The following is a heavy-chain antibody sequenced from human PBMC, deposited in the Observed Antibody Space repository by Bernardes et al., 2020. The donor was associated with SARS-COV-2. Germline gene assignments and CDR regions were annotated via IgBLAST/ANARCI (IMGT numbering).Heavy chain of an antibody. CDR3: AREFVDYETNYYAMDV. CDR2: IWYDARNK. CDR1: GVIFSNFD. D-gene: IGHD4-17*01. Sequence: GGSLRLSCAASGVIFSNFDMHCVRQAPGKGLEWVAIIWYDARNKYHADSVKGRFTISRDNSNNTLYLQMDSLRVEDTAVYYCAREFVDYETNYYAMDVWGQGTTVTVSS. V-gene: IGHV3-33*01. J-gene: IGHJ6*02.